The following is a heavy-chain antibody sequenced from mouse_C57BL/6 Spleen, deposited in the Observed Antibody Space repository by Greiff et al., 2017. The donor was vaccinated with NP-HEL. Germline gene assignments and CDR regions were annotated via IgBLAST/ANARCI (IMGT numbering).Heavy chain of an antibody. CDR3: ARRSDYDGIYYAVDY. CDR1: GYTFTTYP. CDR2: FHPYNDDT. Sequence: VQLHQSGAELVKPGASVKMSCKASGYTFTTYPIEWMKQNHGKSLEWIGNFHPYNDDTKYNEKFKGKATLTVEKSSSTVYLELSRLTSDDSAVYYCARRSDYDGIYYAVDYWGQGTSVTVSS. J-gene: IGHJ4*01. D-gene: IGHD2-4*01. V-gene: IGHV1-47*01.